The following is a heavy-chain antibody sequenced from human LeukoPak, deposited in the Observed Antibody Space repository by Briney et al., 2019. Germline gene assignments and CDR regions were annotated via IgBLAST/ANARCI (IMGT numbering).Heavy chain of an antibody. D-gene: IGHD2-2*01. V-gene: IGHV3-7*01. CDR3: VRDSSRSYVY. Sequence: AGGSLRLSCAASGFTFSNAWMKWVRQAPGKGLERVANIKLDGSEKNYVDSVKGRFTISRDNAKNSLYLQMNSLRAEDTAVYYCVRDSSRSYVYWGQGALVTVSS. CDR2: IKLDGSEK. J-gene: IGHJ4*02. CDR1: GFTFSNAW.